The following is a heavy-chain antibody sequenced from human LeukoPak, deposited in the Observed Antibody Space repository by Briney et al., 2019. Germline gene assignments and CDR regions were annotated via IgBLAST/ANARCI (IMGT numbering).Heavy chain of an antibody. CDR3: ARCPSPLSYYGMDV. CDR1: GGSISSGDYY. Sequence: PSETLSLTCTVSGGSISSGDYYWSWIRQPPGKGLEWIGYIYYSGSTYYNPSLKSRVAISVDTSKNQFSLKLSSVTAADTAEYYCARCPSPLSYYGMDVWGQGTTVTVSS. J-gene: IGHJ6*02. V-gene: IGHV4-30-4*01. CDR2: IYYSGST.